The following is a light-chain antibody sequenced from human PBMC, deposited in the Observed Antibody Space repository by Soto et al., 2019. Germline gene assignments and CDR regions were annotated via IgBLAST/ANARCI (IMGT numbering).Light chain of an antibody. CDR1: QSVSNNY. CDR3: QQRSNWPIT. Sequence: IVLTQSPGTLSLSPRQRATLSCRASQSVSNNYLAWYQQKPGQAPRLLIYGASNRATGIPDRFSGSGSGTDFTLTISRLEPEDFAVYYCQQRSNWPITFGQGTRLEI. J-gene: IGKJ5*01. V-gene: IGKV3D-20*02. CDR2: GAS.